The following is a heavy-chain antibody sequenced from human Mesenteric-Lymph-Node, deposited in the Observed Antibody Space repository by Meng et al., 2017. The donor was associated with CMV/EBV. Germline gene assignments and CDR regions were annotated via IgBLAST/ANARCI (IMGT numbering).Heavy chain of an antibody. CDR1: GFTFSSYW. CDR2: IKYDGSEE. Sequence: GESLKISCAASGFTFSSYWMTWVRQAPGKGLEWVANIKYDGSEEHYVDSVKGRFTISRDNAEKSLYLQMSSLSPEDTAVYYCAREAQYNDFWSGYTYSFDYWGQGTLVTVSS. D-gene: IGHD3-3*01. V-gene: IGHV3-7*01. CDR3: AREAQYNDFWSGYTYSFDY. J-gene: IGHJ4*02.